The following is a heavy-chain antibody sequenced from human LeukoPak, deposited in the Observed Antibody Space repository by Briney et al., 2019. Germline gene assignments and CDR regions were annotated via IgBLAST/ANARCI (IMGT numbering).Heavy chain of an antibody. CDR3: ARHEYSGSYYGLSWFDP. D-gene: IGHD1-26*01. CDR1: GGSISSSGYY. CDR2: IYYSGST. Sequence: SETLSLTCTVSGGSISSSGYYWGWIRQPPGKGQEWIASIYYSGSTYYNPSLKIRVTISVDTSKNQLSLKLSSLTAADTAVYYCARHEYSGSYYGLSWFDPWGQGTLVTVSS. V-gene: IGHV4-39*01. J-gene: IGHJ5*02.